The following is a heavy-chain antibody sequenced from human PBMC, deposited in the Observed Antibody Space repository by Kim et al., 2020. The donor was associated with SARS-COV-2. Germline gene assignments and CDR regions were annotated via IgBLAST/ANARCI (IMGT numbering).Heavy chain of an antibody. Sequence: SETLSLTCAVSGGSISSSNWWSWVRQPPGKGLEWIGEIYHSGSTNYNPSLKSRVTISVDKSKNQFSLKLSSVTAADTAVYYCARDGSISLGFWFDPWGQGTLVTVSS. V-gene: IGHV4-4*02. D-gene: IGHD6-13*01. J-gene: IGHJ5*02. CDR3: ARDGSISLGFWFDP. CDR1: GGSISSSNW. CDR2: IYHSGST.